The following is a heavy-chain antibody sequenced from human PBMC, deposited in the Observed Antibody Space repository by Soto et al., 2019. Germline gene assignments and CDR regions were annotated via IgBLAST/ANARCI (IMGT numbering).Heavy chain of an antibody. V-gene: IGHV1-69*13. CDR2: ITPIIGTA. J-gene: IGHJ4*02. D-gene: IGHD5-12*01. CDR3: ARVYSAPYTLKEYSGYDFDQLSSASYYFDY. CDR1: GFTFSAYY. Sequence: GASVKVSCKASGFTFSAYYIYWVRQAPGHGLEWMGGITPIIGTANYAQKFQGRVTITADESTSTAYMELSSLRSEDTAVYYCARVYSAPYTLKEYSGYDFDQLSSASYYFDYWGQGTLVTVSS.